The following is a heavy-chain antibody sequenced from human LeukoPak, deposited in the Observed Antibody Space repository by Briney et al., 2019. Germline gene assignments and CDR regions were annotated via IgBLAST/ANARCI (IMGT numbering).Heavy chain of an antibody. Sequence: SETLSLTCTVSGGSISSGGYYWSWIRQHPGKGLEWIGYIYYSGSTYYNPSLKSRVTISVDTSKNQFSLKLSSVTAADTAVYYCVRERLSSGYFDYWGQGTLVTVSS. V-gene: IGHV4-31*03. J-gene: IGHJ4*02. CDR1: GGSISSGGYY. CDR2: IYYSGST. D-gene: IGHD3-22*01. CDR3: VRERLSSGYFDY.